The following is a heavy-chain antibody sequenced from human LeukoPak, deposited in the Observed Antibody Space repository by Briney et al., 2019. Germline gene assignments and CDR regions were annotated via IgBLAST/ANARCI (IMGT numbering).Heavy chain of an antibody. Sequence: PGGSVRLSCAASGFTFSSYAMSWVRQAPGKGLEWVSTISGSGGSTYYADSAKGRFTISRDNAKNTLYLQMNSLRAEDTAVYYCARDLGGVTDYWGQGTLVTVSS. J-gene: IGHJ4*02. CDR1: GFTFSSYA. V-gene: IGHV3-23*01. CDR2: ISGSGGST. CDR3: ARDLGGVTDY. D-gene: IGHD2-21*02.